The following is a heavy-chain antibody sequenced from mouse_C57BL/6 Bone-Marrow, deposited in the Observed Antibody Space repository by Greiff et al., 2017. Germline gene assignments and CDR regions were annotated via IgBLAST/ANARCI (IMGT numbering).Heavy chain of an antibody. CDR2: IDPSDSYT. J-gene: IGHJ2*01. CDR1: GYTFTSYW. V-gene: IGHV1-59*01. CDR3: ARSGYYGRSFFDY. D-gene: IGHD1-1*01. Sequence: QVQLQQPGAELVRPGTSVKLSCKASGYTFTSYWMHWVKQRPGQGLEWIGVIDPSDSYTNYNQKFKGKATLTVDTSSSTAYMQLSSLTSADSAVYYCARSGYYGRSFFDYWGQGTTLTVSS.